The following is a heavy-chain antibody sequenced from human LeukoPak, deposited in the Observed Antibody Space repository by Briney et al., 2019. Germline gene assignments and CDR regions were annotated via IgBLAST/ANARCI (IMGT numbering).Heavy chain of an antibody. J-gene: IGHJ4*02. CDR1: GGSISSYY. CDR3: ARGIGDSSGWFDY. V-gene: IGHV4-59*01. D-gene: IGHD6-19*01. CDR2: IYYSGST. Sequence: PSETLSLTCTVSGGSISSYYWSWIRQPPGKGLEWIGYIYYSGSTNYNPSLKSRVTISVDTSKNQFSLKLSSVTAADTAVYYCARGIGDSSGWFDYWGQGTLVTVSS.